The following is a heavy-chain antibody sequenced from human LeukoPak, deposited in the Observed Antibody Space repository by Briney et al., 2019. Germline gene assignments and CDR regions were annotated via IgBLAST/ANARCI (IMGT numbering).Heavy chain of an antibody. CDR2: INSDGSSR. Sequence: GGSLRLSCAASGFTFSRYWMHWVRQAPGKGLVWVSRINSDGSSRSYADFVKGRFTISRDNAKNTLYLQMNNLRTEDTAVYYCARLIRDDYWGQGTTVTVSS. CDR3: ARLIRDDY. CDR1: GFTFSRYW. V-gene: IGHV3-74*01. D-gene: IGHD3-22*01. J-gene: IGHJ4*03.